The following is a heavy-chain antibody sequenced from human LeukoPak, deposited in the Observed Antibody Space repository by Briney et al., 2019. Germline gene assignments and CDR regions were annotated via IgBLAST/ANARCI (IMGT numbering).Heavy chain of an antibody. D-gene: IGHD6-19*01. CDR3: ARQVLDSSGWPRLNYYYYYYMDV. CDR1: GYTFTSNY. CDR2: INPNSGGT. Sequence: ASVKVSCKAFGYTFTSNYMHWVRQAPGQGLEWMGWINPNSGGTNYAQKFQGRVTMTRNTSISTAYMELSSLRSEDTAVYYCARQVLDSSGWPRLNYYYYYYMDVWGKGTTVTISS. V-gene: IGHV1-2*02. J-gene: IGHJ6*03.